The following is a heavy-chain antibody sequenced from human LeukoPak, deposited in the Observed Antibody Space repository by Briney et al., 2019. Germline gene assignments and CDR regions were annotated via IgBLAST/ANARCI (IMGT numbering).Heavy chain of an antibody. CDR3: AREACTNGVCIYYYYYYMDV. CDR2: IYYSGST. CDR1: GGSISSSSYY. V-gene: IGHV4-39*07. D-gene: IGHD2-8*01. J-gene: IGHJ6*03. Sequence: SETLSLACTVSGGSISSSSYYWGWIRQPPGKGLEWIGSIYYSGSTYYNPSLKSRVTISVDTSKNQFSLKLSSVTAADTAVYYCAREACTNGVCIYYYYYYMDVWGKGTTVTVSS.